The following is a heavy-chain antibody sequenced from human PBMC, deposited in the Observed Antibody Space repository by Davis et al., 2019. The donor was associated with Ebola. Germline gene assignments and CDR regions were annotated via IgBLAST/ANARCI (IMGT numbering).Heavy chain of an antibody. D-gene: IGHD2-2*01. V-gene: IGHV3-21*01. CDR1: RFTLSSYS. Sequence: GGSLRLSCAASRFTLSSYSMNWVRQAPGKGLEWVSSISSSSSYIYYADSVKGRFTISRDNAKNSLYLQLNSLRVEDTAVYYCTRARYHDYWGQGTLVTVSS. CDR3: TRARYHDY. J-gene: IGHJ4*02. CDR2: ISSSSSYI.